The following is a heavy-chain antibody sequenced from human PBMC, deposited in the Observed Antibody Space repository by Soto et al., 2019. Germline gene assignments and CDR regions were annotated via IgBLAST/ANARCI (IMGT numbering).Heavy chain of an antibody. Sequence: EVQLVESGGGLVKPGGSLRLSCAASGFTFSSYSMNWVRQAPGKGLEWVSSISSSSSYIYYADSVKGRFTISRDNAKNSLCLQMNSLRAEDTAVYYCARVGSSWSYYFDYWGQGTLVTVSS. CDR2: ISSSSSYI. J-gene: IGHJ4*02. CDR3: ARVGSSWSYYFDY. V-gene: IGHV3-21*01. D-gene: IGHD6-13*01. CDR1: GFTFSSYS.